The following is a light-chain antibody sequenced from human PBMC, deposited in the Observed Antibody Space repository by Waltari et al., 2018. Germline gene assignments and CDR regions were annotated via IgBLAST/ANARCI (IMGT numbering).Light chain of an antibody. Sequence: DVVLTQSPYSLPVTLGQPASISCRSSQSLVSSDGNTFLHWFQQRPGQSPRRLIYKVSARDYGVSDRFSGSGSGTDFTLRISRVEAEDVGVYYCVQGTQWRPSLTFGGGTKVEIK. V-gene: IGKV2-30*01. CDR1: QSLVSSDGNTF. CDR2: KVS. CDR3: VQGTQWRPSLT. J-gene: IGKJ4*02.